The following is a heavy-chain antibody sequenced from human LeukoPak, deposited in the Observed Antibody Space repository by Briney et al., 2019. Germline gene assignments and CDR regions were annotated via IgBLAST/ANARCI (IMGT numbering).Heavy chain of an antibody. CDR3: ARGLFETYCSGGSCYSAGLYYYYYMDV. V-gene: IGHV1-18*04. Sequence: ASVKVSCKASGYTFTGYYIHWVRQAPGQGLEWMGWISAYNGNTNYAQKLQGRVTMITDTSTSTAYMELRSLRSDDTAVYYCARGLFETYCSGGSCYSAGLYYYYYMDVWGKGTTVTVSS. CDR1: GYTFTGYY. J-gene: IGHJ6*03. CDR2: ISAYNGNT. D-gene: IGHD2-15*01.